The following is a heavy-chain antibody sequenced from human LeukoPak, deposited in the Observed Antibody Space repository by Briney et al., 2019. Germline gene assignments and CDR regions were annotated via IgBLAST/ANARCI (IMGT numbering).Heavy chain of an antibody. D-gene: IGHD3-22*01. CDR2: IYYSGST. V-gene: IGHV4-30-4*01. J-gene: IGHJ5*02. Sequence: SQTLSLTCTVSGGSISSGDYYWSWIRQPPGKGLEWIGYIYYSGSTYYNPSLKSRVTISVDTSKNQFSLKLSSVTAADTAVYYCARGRYYYDSSGYYPNWFDPWGQGTLVTVPS. CDR1: GGSISSGDYY. CDR3: ARGRYYYDSSGYYPNWFDP.